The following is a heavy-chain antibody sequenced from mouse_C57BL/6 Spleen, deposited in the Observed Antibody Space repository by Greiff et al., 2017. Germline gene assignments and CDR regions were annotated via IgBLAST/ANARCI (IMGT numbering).Heavy chain of an antibody. CDR2: IDPSDSET. CDR1: GYTFTSYW. Sequence: QVHVKQPGAELVRPGSSVKLSCKASGYTFTSYWMHWVKQRPIQGLEWIGNIDPSDSETHYNQKFKDKATLTVDKSSSTAYMQLSSLTSEDSAVYYCARRIVAKGWYFDVWGTGTTVTVSS. CDR3: ARRIVAKGWYFDV. J-gene: IGHJ1*03. V-gene: IGHV1-52*01. D-gene: IGHD1-1*01.